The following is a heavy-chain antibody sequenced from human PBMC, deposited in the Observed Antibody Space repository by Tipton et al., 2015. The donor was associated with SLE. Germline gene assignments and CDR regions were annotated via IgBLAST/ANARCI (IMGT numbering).Heavy chain of an antibody. CDR1: GFTFSSYE. J-gene: IGHJ4*02. V-gene: IGHV3-48*03. CDR2: ISSSGSTI. Sequence: SLRLSCAASGFTFSSYEMNWVRQAPGKGLEWVSYISSSGSTIYYADSVKGRFTISRDNAKNSLYLQMNSLRAEDTAVYSCASHYTSGWPNFFDYWGQGTLVTVSS. CDR3: ASHYTSGWPNFFDY. D-gene: IGHD6-19*01.